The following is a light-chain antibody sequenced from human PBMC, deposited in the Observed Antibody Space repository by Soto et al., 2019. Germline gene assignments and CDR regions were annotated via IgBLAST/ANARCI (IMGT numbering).Light chain of an antibody. Sequence: IVMTQSPATLSVSPGERATLSCRASQSISTKLAWYQQKPGRAPRLLTHGSSSRATGVPDRFSGRGSGTTFTLVISRLEPEDFAVYYCQQYGTSPFTFGQGTKVDI. CDR3: QQYGTSPFT. J-gene: IGKJ2*01. CDR2: GSS. CDR1: QSISTK. V-gene: IGKV3-20*01.